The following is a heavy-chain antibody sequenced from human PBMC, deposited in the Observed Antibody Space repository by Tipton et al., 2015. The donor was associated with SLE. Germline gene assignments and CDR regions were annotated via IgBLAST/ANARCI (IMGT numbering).Heavy chain of an antibody. CDR3: AKDVRSGSSSD. D-gene: IGHD1-26*01. V-gene: IGHV3-23*01. CDR2: ISGSGGST. J-gene: IGHJ4*02. Sequence: SLRLSCAASGFTFSSYSMNWVRQAPGKGLEWVSAISGSGGSTYYADSVKGRFTISRDNSKNTLYLQMNSLRAEDTAVYYCAKDVRSGSSSDWGQGTLVTVSS. CDR1: GFTFSSYS.